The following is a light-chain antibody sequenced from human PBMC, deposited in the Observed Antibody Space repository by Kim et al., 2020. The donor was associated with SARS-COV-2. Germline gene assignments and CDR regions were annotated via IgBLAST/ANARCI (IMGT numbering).Light chain of an antibody. J-gene: IGKJ4*01. Sequence: DIQMTQSPSSLSASVGDRVTITCRASQNIGRYLNWYQRKPGKAPKLLIYAASSLQSGVPPRFSGSGSGTVFPPPISSLHPKDFATYYCKQINPTATFGGGTKVDIK. V-gene: IGKV1-39*01. CDR1: QNIGRY. CDR3: KQINPTAT. CDR2: AAS.